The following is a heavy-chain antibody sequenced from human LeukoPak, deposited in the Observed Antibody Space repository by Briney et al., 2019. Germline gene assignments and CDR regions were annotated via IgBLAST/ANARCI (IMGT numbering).Heavy chain of an antibody. D-gene: IGHD3-10*01. CDR3: AKNSFYCDSRSCFFDY. CDR1: GFTFRTYA. Sequence: GESLRLSCAASGFTFRTYAMTWVRQTPGRGLEWVSSISGGGGDTYYADSVKGRFTISRDNSRNTLYLQMNSLRAEDTAVYYCAKNSFYCDSRSCFFDYWGQGTLVTVSS. CDR2: ISGGGGDT. J-gene: IGHJ4*02. V-gene: IGHV3-23*01.